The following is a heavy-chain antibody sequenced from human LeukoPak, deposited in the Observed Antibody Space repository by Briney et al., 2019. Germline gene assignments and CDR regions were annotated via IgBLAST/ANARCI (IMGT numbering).Heavy chain of an antibody. CDR3: ARHYAYDYVWGSYRFWWFDP. CDR2: ISHRGRT. CDR1: GGSLSDYY. Sequence: SSETLSLTCAVYGGSLSDYYWSWIRQSPGKGLEWIGEISHRGRTYYNLSLKSRVTISIDTSKNQFSLKLSSVTAADTAVYYCARHYAYDYVWGSYRFWWFDPWGQGTPVTISS. D-gene: IGHD3-16*02. V-gene: IGHV4-34*01. J-gene: IGHJ5*02.